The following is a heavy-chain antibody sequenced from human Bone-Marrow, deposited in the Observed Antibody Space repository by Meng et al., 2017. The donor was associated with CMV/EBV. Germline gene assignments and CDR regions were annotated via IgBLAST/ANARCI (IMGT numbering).Heavy chain of an antibody. CDR1: GFTFSSYSM. D-gene: IGHD5-24*01. V-gene: IGHV4/OR15-8*02. CDR3: ARDPDNWLHNAMDV. J-gene: IGHJ6*02. Sequence: ESLKISCAASGFTFSSYSMNWVRQPPGKGLEWIGEIYQSGSINYNPSLRSRATLSMDKAKNQLYLNLTSVTAADTALYYCARDPDNWLHNAMDVWGQGTTVTVSS. CDR2: IYQSGSI.